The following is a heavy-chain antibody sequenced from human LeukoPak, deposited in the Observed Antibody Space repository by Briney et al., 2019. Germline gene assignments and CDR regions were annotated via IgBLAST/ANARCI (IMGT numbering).Heavy chain of an antibody. CDR3: AKVHSGSYPENY. CDR2: ISGSGGST. D-gene: IGHD1-26*01. J-gene: IGHJ4*02. Sequence: GSLKLSCSASGFTFSSHSISWVRQGPGEGVEVVSAISGSGGSTYYADSVKGRFTISRDNSKNTLYLQMNSLRAEDTAVYYCAKVHSGSYPENYWGQGTLVTVSS. CDR1: GFTFSSHS. V-gene: IGHV3-23*01.